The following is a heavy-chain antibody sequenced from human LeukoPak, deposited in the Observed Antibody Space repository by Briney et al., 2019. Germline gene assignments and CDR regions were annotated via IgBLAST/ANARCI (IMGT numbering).Heavy chain of an antibody. CDR1: GYTFTSYD. J-gene: IGHJ4*02. CDR2: MNPNSGNT. D-gene: IGHD3-3*01. Sequence: ASVKVSCKASGYTFTSYDINWVRQATGQGLEWMGWMNPNSGNTGYAQKFQGRVTMTRDTSISTAYMELSRLRSDDTAVYYCARDRFGIFGVVPHPAYFDYWGQGTLVTVSS. V-gene: IGHV1-8*02. CDR3: ARDRFGIFGVVPHPAYFDY.